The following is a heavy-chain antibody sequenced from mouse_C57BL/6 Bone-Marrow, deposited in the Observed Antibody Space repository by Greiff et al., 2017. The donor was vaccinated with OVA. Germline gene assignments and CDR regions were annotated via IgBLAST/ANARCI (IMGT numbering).Heavy chain of an antibody. CDR2: IYPGSGNT. Sequence: QVQLKESGAELVRPGASVKLSCKASGYTFTDYYINWVKQRPGQGLEWIARIYPGSGNTYYNEKFTGKATLTAEKSSSTAYMQLSSLTSEDSAVYFCARSGGYWGQGTLVTVSA. D-gene: IGHD3-1*01. CDR1: GYTFTDYY. CDR3: ARSGGY. V-gene: IGHV1-76*01. J-gene: IGHJ3*02.